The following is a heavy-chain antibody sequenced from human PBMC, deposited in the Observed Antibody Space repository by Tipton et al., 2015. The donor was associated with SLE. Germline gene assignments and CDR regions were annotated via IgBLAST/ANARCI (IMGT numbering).Heavy chain of an antibody. J-gene: IGHJ4*02. D-gene: IGHD3-10*01. Sequence: TLSLTCTVSGGSVSSGSYYWSWIRQPPGKGLEWIGYIYYSGSTNYNPSLKSRVTISVDTSKNQFSLKLSSVTAADTAVYYCASQGGYYGSGSYYDFDYWGQGTLVTVSS. CDR2: IYYSGST. V-gene: IGHV4-61*01. CDR1: GGSVSSGSYY. CDR3: ASQGGYYGSGSYYDFDY.